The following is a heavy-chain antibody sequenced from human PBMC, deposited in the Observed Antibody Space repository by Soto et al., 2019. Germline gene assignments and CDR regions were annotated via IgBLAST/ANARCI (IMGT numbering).Heavy chain of an antibody. CDR2: IYYRGST. V-gene: IGHV4-59*11. CDR3: ARDVGDYYDSSGYNYGMDV. J-gene: IGHJ6*02. Sequence: PSETLSLTCTVSGGSISSHYWSWIRRPPGNGLEWIGYIYYRGSTNYNPSLMSRVTISVDSSKNQFSLKLSSVTAAHTSLYYCARDVGDYYDSSGYNYGMDVWGQGTTVT. CDR1: GGSISSHY. D-gene: IGHD3-22*01.